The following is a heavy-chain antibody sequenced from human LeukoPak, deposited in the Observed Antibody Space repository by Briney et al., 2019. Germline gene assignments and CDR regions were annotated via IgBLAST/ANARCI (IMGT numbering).Heavy chain of an antibody. CDR1: GYTFTTHG. CDR3: ARDGYFDL. Sequence: SVKVSCKASGYTFTTHGIAWVRQAPGQGLEWMGWISAHNGNTNYAQSLQGRVTTTTDTSTNTAYMELRSLRSDDTAVYYCARDGYFDLWGRGTLVTVSS. J-gene: IGHJ2*01. CDR2: ISAHNGNT. V-gene: IGHV1-18*01.